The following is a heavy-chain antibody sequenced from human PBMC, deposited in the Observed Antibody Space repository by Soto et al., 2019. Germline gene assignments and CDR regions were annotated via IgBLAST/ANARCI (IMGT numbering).Heavy chain of an antibody. Sequence: SETLSLTCTVSGGSLSSGNYYWSWIRQHPGKGLEWIGYIYYSGNTYYNPSLKSRVTISVDTSKNQFSLKLNSVTAADTGVYFCASYGQLVQSFDYWGQGTLVTVSS. CDR3: ASYGQLVQSFDY. CDR1: GGSLSSGNYY. J-gene: IGHJ4*02. D-gene: IGHD6-6*01. CDR2: IYYSGNT. V-gene: IGHV4-31*03.